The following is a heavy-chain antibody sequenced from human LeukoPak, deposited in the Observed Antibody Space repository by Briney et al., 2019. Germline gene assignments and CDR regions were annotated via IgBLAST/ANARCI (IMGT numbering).Heavy chain of an antibody. V-gene: IGHV4-4*07. CDR1: GGSISSYY. J-gene: IGHJ6*03. CDR3: ARESSSGYVSYYYYYYMDV. D-gene: IGHD5-12*01. CDR2: IYTSGST. Sequence: SETLSLTCTVSGGSISSYYWTWLRQPAGKGLEWIGRIYTSGSTNYNPSLKSRVTMSVDTSKNQFSLKLNSVTAADTAVYYCARESSSGYVSYYYYYYMDVWGKGTTVTISS.